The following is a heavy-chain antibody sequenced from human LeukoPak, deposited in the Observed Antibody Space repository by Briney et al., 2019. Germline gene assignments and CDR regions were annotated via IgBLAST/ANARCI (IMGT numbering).Heavy chain of an antibody. CDR1: GFTFSSYS. V-gene: IGHV3-21*01. CDR3: ARDRYYDSSGRTLGAFDI. J-gene: IGHJ3*02. CDR2: ISSSSSYI. D-gene: IGHD3-22*01. Sequence: PGGSLRLSCAASGFTFSSYSMNWVRQAPGKGLEWVSSISSSSSYIYYADSVKGRFTISRDNAKNSLYPQMNSLRAEDTAVYYCARDRYYDSSGRTLGAFDIWGQGTMVTVSS.